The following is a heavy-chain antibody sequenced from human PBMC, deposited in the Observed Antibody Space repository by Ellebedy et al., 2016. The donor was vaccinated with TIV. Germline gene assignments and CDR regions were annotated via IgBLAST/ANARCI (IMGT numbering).Heavy chain of an antibody. CDR2: IIPIFGTA. J-gene: IGHJ5*02. Sequence: ASVKVSCKASGGTFSSYAISWVRQAPGQGLEWMGGIIPIFGTANYAQKFQGRVTITADESTSTAYMELSRLRSEDTAVYYCATVRSGYDWDGGNWFDPWGQGTLVTVSS. D-gene: IGHD5-12*01. V-gene: IGHV1-69*13. CDR1: GGTFSSYA. CDR3: ATVRSGYDWDGGNWFDP.